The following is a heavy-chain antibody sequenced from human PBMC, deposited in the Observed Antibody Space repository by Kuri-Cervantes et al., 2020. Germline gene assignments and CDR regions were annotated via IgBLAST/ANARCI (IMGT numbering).Heavy chain of an antibody. V-gene: IGHV4-39*01. CDR3: ARPYYYYYYMDV. Sequence: GSLRLSCTVSGGSISSSSYYWGWIRQPPGKGLEWIGSIYYSGSTYYSPSLKSRVTISVDTSKNQFSLKLSSVTAADTAVYYCARPYYYYYYMDVWGKGTTVTVSS. CDR1: GGSISSSSYY. J-gene: IGHJ6*03. CDR2: IYYSGST.